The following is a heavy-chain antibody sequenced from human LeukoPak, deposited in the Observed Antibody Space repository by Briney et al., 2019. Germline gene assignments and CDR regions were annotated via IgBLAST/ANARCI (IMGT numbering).Heavy chain of an antibody. Sequence: PGGSLRLSCAASGSTFSSHTMNWVRQAPAKGLEWISYISNTGSVIYYADSVKGRFTISRDNGKNSLYLQMNSLRAEDTAVYYCARNLPAADYWGQGTLVTVSS. CDR2: ISNTGSVI. CDR3: ARNLPAADY. CDR1: GSTFSSHT. V-gene: IGHV3-48*04. D-gene: IGHD2-2*01. J-gene: IGHJ4*02.